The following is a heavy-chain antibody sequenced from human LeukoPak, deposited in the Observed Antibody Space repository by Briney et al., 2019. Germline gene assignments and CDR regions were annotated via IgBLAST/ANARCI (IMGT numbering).Heavy chain of an antibody. V-gene: IGHV4-34*01. D-gene: IGHD3-10*01. CDR1: GGSFSGYY. Sequence: SETLSLTCAVYGGSFSGYYWSWIRQPPGKGLEWIGEINHSGSTNYNPSLKSRVTISVDTSKNQFSLKLSSVTAADTAVYYCARHSASGYYGSGSYYRPINYYYYYMDVWGKGTTVTVSS. CDR3: ARHSASGYYGSGSYYRPINYYYYYMDV. J-gene: IGHJ6*03. CDR2: INHSGST.